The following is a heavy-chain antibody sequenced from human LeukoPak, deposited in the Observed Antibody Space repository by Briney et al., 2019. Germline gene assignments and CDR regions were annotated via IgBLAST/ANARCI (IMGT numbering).Heavy chain of an antibody. V-gene: IGHV4-30-2*01. Sequence: SETLSLTCTVSGGSISSGGYYWSCIRQPPGQGLEWIGYIFHGGSTLYNPSLKSRVTISIDKSKNQFSLKLSSVTAADTAVYYCARDKWFGGPVDIWGQGTMVTVSS. D-gene: IGHD3-10*01. CDR3: ARDKWFGGPVDI. J-gene: IGHJ3*02. CDR1: GGSISSGGYY. CDR2: IFHGGST.